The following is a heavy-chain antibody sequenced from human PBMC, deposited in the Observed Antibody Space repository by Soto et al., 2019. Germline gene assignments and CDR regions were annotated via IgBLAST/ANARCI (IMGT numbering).Heavy chain of an antibody. V-gene: IGHV4-59*01. CDR1: GCSISSYY. Sequence: PSETLSLTCTVSGCSISSYYWSWIRQPPGKGLEWIGYIYYSGSTNYNPSLKSRVTISVDTSKNQFSLKLSSVTAADTAVYFCARGEWFLLSPFDNWGQGTLVTVSS. CDR3: ARGEWFLLSPFDN. J-gene: IGHJ4*02. CDR2: IYYSGST. D-gene: IGHD3-3*01.